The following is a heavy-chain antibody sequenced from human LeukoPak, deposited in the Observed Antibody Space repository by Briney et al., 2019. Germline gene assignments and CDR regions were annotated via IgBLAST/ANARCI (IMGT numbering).Heavy chain of an antibody. J-gene: IGHJ4*02. CDR1: GFTFSNYG. CDR2: ISYDGSNK. CDR3: ARDYSRYFDY. D-gene: IGHD2-15*01. Sequence: GGSLRLSCAASGFTFSNYGMHWVRQAPGKGLEWVAVISYDGSNKYYADSVKGRFTISRDNSKNTLYLQMNSLRAEDTAVYYCARDYSRYFDYWGQGTLVTVSS. V-gene: IGHV3-30*03.